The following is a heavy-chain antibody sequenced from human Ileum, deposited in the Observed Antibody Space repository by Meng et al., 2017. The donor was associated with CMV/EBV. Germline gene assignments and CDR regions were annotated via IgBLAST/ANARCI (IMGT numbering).Heavy chain of an antibody. V-gene: IGHV4-59*01. CDR1: GGSISSYY. D-gene: IGHD2-8*01. CDR3: ARKYCTNTVCYFFDY. J-gene: IGHJ4*02. CDR2: IHHSGTT. Sequence: SETLSLTCTVSGGSISSYYWNWIRQPPGKGLEWIGHIHHSGTTKYNPSLESRVTISVDTSKNQFSLRLSSVTAADTAVYYCARKYCTNTVCYFFDYWGQGTLVTVSS.